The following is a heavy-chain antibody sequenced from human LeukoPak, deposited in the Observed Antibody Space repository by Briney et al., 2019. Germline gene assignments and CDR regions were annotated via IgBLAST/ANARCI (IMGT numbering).Heavy chain of an antibody. V-gene: IGHV3-30*04. J-gene: IGHJ4*02. CDR2: ISYDGSNK. CDR3: ASADRSGSRRPVGH. D-gene: IGHD3-22*01. Sequence: GGSLRLSCAASGFTFSSYAMHWVRQAPGKGLEWVAVISYDGSNKYYADSVKGRFTISRDNSKNTLYLQMNSLRAEDTGVYYCASADRSGSRRPVGHWGQGTLVTVSS. CDR1: GFTFSSYA.